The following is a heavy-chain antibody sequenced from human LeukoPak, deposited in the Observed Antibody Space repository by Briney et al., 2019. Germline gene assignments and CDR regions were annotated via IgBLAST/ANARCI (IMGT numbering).Heavy chain of an antibody. J-gene: IGHJ6*02. Sequence: PPQTPSLTPTLSIGSTTRFNSGSSPPTPRGRLGWIGRNSTRGNPPYTPPLTSRVTMSVDTSKNQFSLKLSSVTAADTAVYYCARDKSCQSLHYYGSGRDISQSYCDYYYGMDVWGQGTTVTVSS. V-gene: IGHV4-4*07. CDR3: ARDKSCQSLHYYGSGRDISQSYCDYYYGMDV. CDR2: NSTRGNP. D-gene: IGHD3-10*01. CDR1: IGSTTRFN.